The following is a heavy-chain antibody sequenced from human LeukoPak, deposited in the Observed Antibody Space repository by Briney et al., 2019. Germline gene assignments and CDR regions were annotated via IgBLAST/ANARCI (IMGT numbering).Heavy chain of an antibody. Sequence: PSETLSLTCAVYGGSFSGYYWSWLRQPPGKGLEWIGEINHSGSTNYNPSLKSRVTISVDTSKNQFSLKLSSVTAADTAVYYCARYGYSYGNRRRLGKYYFDYWGQGTLVTVSS. V-gene: IGHV4-34*01. D-gene: IGHD5-18*01. J-gene: IGHJ4*02. CDR3: ARYGYSYGNRRRLGKYYFDY. CDR2: INHSGST. CDR1: GGSFSGYY.